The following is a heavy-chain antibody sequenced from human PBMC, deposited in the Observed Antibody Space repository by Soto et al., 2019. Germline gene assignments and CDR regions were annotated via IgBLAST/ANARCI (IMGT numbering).Heavy chain of an antibody. CDR2: ISAYNGNT. CDR3: ARVITGTTFYYYYGMDV. Sequence: QVQLVQSGAEVKKPGASVKVSCKASGYTFTSYGISWVRQAPGQGLGGMGWISAYNGNTNYAQKLQGRATMTTDTSTSTAYMELRSLRSDDTAVYYCARVITGTTFYYYYGMDVWGQGTTVTVSS. J-gene: IGHJ6*02. V-gene: IGHV1-18*01. D-gene: IGHD1-7*01. CDR1: GYTFTSYG.